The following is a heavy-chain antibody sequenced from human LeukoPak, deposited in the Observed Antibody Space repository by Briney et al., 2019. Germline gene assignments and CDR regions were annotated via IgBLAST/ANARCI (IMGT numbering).Heavy chain of an antibody. D-gene: IGHD6-13*01. CDR3: ARAQREAAAGPRYGMDV. Sequence: ASVKVSCKASGYIFTGYYMHWVRQAPGQGLEWMGRINPNSGGANYAQKFQGRVAMTRDMSISTAYMELSSLRSEDAAVYYCARAQREAAAGPRYGMDVWGQGTTVTVSS. CDR1: GYIFTGYY. CDR2: INPNSGGA. V-gene: IGHV1-2*06. J-gene: IGHJ6*02.